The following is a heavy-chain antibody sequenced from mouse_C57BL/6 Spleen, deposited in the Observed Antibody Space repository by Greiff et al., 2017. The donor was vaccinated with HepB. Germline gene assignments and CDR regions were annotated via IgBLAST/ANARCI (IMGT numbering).Heavy chain of an antibody. J-gene: IGHJ2*01. D-gene: IGHD1-1*01. CDR3: ARSDSYGSSYGFDY. Sequence: VQLQQSGPELVKPGASVKISCKASGYSFTDYNMNWVKQSNGKSLEWIGVINPNYGTTSYNQKFKGKATLTVDQSSSTAYMQLNSLTSEDSAVYYSARSDSYGSSYGFDYWGQGTTLTVSS. V-gene: IGHV1-39*01. CDR1: GYSFTDYN. CDR2: INPNYGTT.